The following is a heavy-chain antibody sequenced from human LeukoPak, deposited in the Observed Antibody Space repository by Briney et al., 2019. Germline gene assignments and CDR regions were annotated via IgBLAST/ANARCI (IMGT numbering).Heavy chain of an antibody. CDR3: ASGNFDFWSGYYPTFDY. CDR1: GYTFTSYG. V-gene: IGHV1-18*01. Sequence: ASVKVSCKASGYTFTSYGISWVRQAPGQGLEWMGWISAYNGNTNYAQKLQGRVTMTTDTSTSTAYMELGSLRSDDTAVYYCASGNFDFWSGYYPTFDYWGQGTLVTVSS. D-gene: IGHD3-3*01. J-gene: IGHJ4*02. CDR2: ISAYNGNT.